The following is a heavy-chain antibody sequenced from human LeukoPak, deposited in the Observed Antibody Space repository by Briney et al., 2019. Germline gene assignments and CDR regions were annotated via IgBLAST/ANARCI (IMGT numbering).Heavy chain of an antibody. CDR3: ARLSYTSGWYEVDY. V-gene: IGHV4-59*08. J-gene: IGHJ4*02. CDR2: VYYSGSA. CDR1: GGSIDSDY. Sequence: SETLSLTCTVSGGSIDSDYWTWIRQSPGKALEWVGYVYYSGSATYNPSLKSRVTISVETSKNQFSLSLNSVTAADTAVYYCARLSYTSGWYEVDYWGQGTLVTVSS. D-gene: IGHD6-19*01.